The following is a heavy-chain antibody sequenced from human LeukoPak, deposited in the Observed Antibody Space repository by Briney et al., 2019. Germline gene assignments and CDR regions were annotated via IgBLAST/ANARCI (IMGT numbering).Heavy chain of an antibody. CDR1: GGTFSSYA. CDR3: ARGVEFGPNFY. Sequence: RASVKVSCKASGGTFSSYAISWVRQAPGQGLEWMGRINPNSGGTNYAQKFQGRVTMTRDTSISTAYMELSRLRSDDTAVYYCARGVEFGPNFYWGQGTLVTVSS. D-gene: IGHD3-10*01. J-gene: IGHJ4*02. CDR2: INPNSGGT. V-gene: IGHV1-2*06.